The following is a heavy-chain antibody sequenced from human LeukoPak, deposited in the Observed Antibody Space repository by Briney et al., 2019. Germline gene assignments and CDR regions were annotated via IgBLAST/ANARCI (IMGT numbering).Heavy chain of an antibody. V-gene: IGHV4-59*01. Sequence: PSETLSLTCTVSDGSINDYYWGWIRQPPGKGLEWIGYIYYTGSTNYNPSLKSRVTISVDTSKNQFSLKLSSVTAADTAVYYCARRPTGDPKFDYWGQGTLVTVSS. J-gene: IGHJ4*02. D-gene: IGHD7-27*01. CDR3: ARRPTGDPKFDY. CDR2: IYYTGST. CDR1: DGSINDYY.